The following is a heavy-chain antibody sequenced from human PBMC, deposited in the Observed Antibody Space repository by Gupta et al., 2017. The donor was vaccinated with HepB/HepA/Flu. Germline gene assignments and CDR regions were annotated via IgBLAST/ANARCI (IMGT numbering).Heavy chain of an antibody. J-gene: IGHJ5*02. CDR3: ANKARGDYFDSSGYQGGWFDP. D-gene: IGHD3-22*01. CDR1: GGTFSSYA. Sequence: GGTFSSYAISWVRQAPGQGLEWMGGIIPVFVTANYAQKFQGRVTITADESTSTAYMELSSLRSEDTAVYYCANKARGDYFDSSGYQGGWFDPWGQGTPVTVSS. CDR2: IIPVFVTA. V-gene: IGHV1-69*01.